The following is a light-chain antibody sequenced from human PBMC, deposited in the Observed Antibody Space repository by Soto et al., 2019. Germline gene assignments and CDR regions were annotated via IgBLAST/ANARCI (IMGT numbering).Light chain of an antibody. V-gene: IGKV3-20*01. Sequence: ELVLTQSPGILSLSPGERATLSCRASQSVRSTYLAWYQQKPGQAPRLLIHGASSRATGIPDRFSGSGSGTDFTLTISRLEPEDFAVYYCQYYSSPLSITFGQGTRLDIK. CDR2: GAS. CDR3: QYYSSPLSIT. J-gene: IGKJ5*01. CDR1: QSVRSTY.